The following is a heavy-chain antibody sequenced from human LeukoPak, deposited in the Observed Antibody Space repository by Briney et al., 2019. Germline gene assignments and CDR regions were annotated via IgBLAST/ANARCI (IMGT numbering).Heavy chain of an antibody. V-gene: IGHV5-51*01. CDR2: IYPGDSDT. Sequence: HGESLKISCKASGYSFTSYWIGWVRQMPGKGLEWMGIIYPGDSDTRYSPSFQGQVTISADKSISTAYMELSRLRSDDTAVYYCAREVVDTAKTNDWFDPWGQGTLVTVSS. D-gene: IGHD5-18*01. CDR1: GYSFTSYW. J-gene: IGHJ5*02. CDR3: AREVVDTAKTNDWFDP.